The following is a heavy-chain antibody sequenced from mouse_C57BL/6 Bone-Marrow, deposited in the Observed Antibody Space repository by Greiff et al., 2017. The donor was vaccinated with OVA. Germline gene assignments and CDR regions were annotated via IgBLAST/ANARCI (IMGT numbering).Heavy chain of an antibody. CDR3: ARAPHYRLNWDLYYFDY. Sequence: EVQLQQSVAELVRPGASVTLSCTASGFNIKNTYMHWVKQRPEQGLEWIGRIDPANGNTKYAPKFQGKATITADTSSNTAYLQLSSLTSEDTAIYYCARAPHYRLNWDLYYFDYWGQGTTLTVSS. CDR1: GFNIKNTY. D-gene: IGHD4-1*01. V-gene: IGHV14-3*01. J-gene: IGHJ2*01. CDR2: IDPANGNT.